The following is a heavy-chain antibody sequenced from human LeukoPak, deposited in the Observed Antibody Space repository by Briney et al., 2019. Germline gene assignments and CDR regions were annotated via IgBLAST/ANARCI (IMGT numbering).Heavy chain of an antibody. D-gene: IGHD6-6*01. CDR2: IYHSGST. Sequence: SETLSLTCAVSGGSISSSNWWSWVRQPPGKGLEWIGEIYHSGSTNYNPSLKSRVTISVDKSKNQFSLKLSSVTAADTAVYYCARGPESIAARDPHFDYWGQGTLVTVSS. CDR1: GGSISSSNW. J-gene: IGHJ4*02. V-gene: IGHV4-4*02. CDR3: ARGPESIAARDPHFDY.